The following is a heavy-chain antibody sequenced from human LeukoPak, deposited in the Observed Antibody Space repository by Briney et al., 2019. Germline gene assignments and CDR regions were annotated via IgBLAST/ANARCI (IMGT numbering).Heavy chain of an antibody. Sequence: PGGSLRLSCAASGFTFSRYEMNWVRQAPGKGLEWISYISSSGSTIHYADSVKGRFTISRDNAENSLYLQMNNLRAEDTADYYCAKFDGNWYYFDHWGQGTRVTVSS. J-gene: IGHJ4*02. CDR3: AKFDGNWYYFDH. CDR1: GFTFSRYE. V-gene: IGHV3-48*03. D-gene: IGHD1-1*01. CDR2: ISSSGSTI.